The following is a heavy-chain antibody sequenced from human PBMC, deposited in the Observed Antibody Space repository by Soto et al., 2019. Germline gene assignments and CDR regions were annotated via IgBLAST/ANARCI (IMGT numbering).Heavy chain of an antibody. CDR2: TYYKSKWYH. CDR1: GDKVSTSSAT. D-gene: IGHD3-10*01. J-gene: IGHJ6*02. CDR3: SRDAVTMVRGAILEYYGMDV. V-gene: IGHV6-1*01. Sequence: PSETLSLTCAISGDKVSTSSATWNWIRQSPSRGLEWLGRTYYKSKWYHDYGLSVKSRIIINPDTSRNQFSLQLRSMTPDDTAVYFCSRDAVTMVRGAILEYYGMDVWGQGTTVTVSS.